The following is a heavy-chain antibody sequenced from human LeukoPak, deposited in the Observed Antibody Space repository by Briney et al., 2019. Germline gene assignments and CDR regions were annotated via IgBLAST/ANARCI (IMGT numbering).Heavy chain of an antibody. CDR1: GYTFTVYY. CDR3: ARIVPGLGGRWDYFEY. Sequence: GASVTVSFKASGYTFTVYYMHWVRQAPGQGLEWMGWINPNSGGTNYAQKFQGRVTMTRDTAISTAYMELSRLRSDDTAVYYCARIVPGLGGRWDYFEYWGQGTLVTVSS. D-gene: IGHD1-26*01. CDR2: INPNSGGT. V-gene: IGHV1-2*02. J-gene: IGHJ4*02.